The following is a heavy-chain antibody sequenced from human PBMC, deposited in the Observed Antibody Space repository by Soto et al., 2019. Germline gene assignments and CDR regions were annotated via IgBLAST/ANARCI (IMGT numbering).Heavy chain of an antibody. CDR2: IIPLFGKA. J-gene: IGHJ4*02. CDR1: GGTFSRYA. CDR3: ARDGTLYDSSGYYYLY. V-gene: IGHV1-69*13. Sequence: SVKVSCKASGGTFSRYAISWVRQAPGQGLEWMGGIIPLFGKANYAQKFQGRVTITADESTSTAYMELSSLRSEDTAVYYCARDGTLYDSSGYYYLYWGQGSLVTVSS. D-gene: IGHD3-22*01.